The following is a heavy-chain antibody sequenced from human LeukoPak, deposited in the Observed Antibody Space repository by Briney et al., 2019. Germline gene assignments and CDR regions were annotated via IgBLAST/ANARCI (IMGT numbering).Heavy chain of an antibody. V-gene: IGHV3-53*01. Sequence: PGGSLRLSCAASGFTVSSNYMSWVRQAPGKGLEWASVIYSGGSTYYADSVKGRFTISRDNSKNTLYLQMNSLRAEDTAVYYCAKDIVGATTISYYFDYWGQGTLVTVSS. D-gene: IGHD1-26*01. J-gene: IGHJ4*02. CDR2: IYSGGST. CDR1: GFTVSSNY. CDR3: AKDIVGATTISYYFDY.